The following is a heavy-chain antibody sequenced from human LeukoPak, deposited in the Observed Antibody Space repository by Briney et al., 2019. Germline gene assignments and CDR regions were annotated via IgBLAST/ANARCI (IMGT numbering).Heavy chain of an antibody. CDR2: ISYNCASI. CDR1: GFTFGDYA. V-gene: IGHV3-9*01. J-gene: IGHJ4*02. Sequence: GGSLRLSCAASGFTFGDYAMHWVRQVPGKGLEWVSVISYNCASIDYADSMKGRFNISRDNARNSLDLQMTGLRAEDTALYYCVKGAYWRNLVYYYYLDFWGQGSLVTVSS. D-gene: IGHD2-21*01. CDR3: VKGAYWRNLVYYYYLDF.